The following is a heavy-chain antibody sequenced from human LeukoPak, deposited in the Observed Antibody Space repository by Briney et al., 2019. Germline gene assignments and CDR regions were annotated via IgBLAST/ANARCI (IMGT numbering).Heavy chain of an antibody. V-gene: IGHV4-30-2*01. J-gene: IGHJ3*02. CDR1: GGSISSGGYS. CDR3: ARQHSSSWPDAFDI. CDR2: IYHSGST. D-gene: IGHD6-13*01. Sequence: PSETLSLTCAVSGGSISSGGYSWSWIRQPPGKGLEWIGYIYHSGSTYYNPSLKSRVTISVDRSKNQFSLKLSSVTAADTAVYYCARQHSSSWPDAFDIWGQGTMVTVSS.